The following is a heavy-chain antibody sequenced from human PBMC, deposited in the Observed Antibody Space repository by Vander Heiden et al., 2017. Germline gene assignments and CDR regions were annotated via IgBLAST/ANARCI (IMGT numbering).Heavy chain of an antibody. V-gene: IGHV1-69*06. CDR3: ARDGDSGYDYYFDY. Sequence: QVQLVQSGAEVKKPGSSVKVSCKASEGPFSSYAISWVRQAPGQGLEWMGGIIPIFGTANYAQKFQGRVTITADKSTSTAYMELSSLRSEDTAVYYCARDGDSGYDYYFDYWGQGTLVTVSS. D-gene: IGHD5-12*01. CDR2: IIPIFGTA. J-gene: IGHJ4*02. CDR1: EGPFSSYA.